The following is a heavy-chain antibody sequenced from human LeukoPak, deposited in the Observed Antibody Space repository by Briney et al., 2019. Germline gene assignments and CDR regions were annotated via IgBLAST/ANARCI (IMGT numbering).Heavy chain of an antibody. V-gene: IGHV4-34*01. Sequence: SETLSLTCAVYGGSFSGYYWSWIRQPPGKGKGLEWIGSIYYRGTTYFNPSLKSRATISVDTSKNQFSLKLRSVTAADTAVFYCARTAYSNYVIDYWGQGILVTVSS. D-gene: IGHD4-11*01. J-gene: IGHJ4*02. CDR1: GGSFSGYY. CDR2: IYYRGTT. CDR3: ARTAYSNYVIDY.